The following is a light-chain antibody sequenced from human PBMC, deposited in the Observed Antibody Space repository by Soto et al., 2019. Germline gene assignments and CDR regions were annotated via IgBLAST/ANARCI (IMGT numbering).Light chain of an antibody. CDR2: DAS. CDR3: QQYSTYPIT. Sequence: DIQMTQSPSSLSASVGDRVTITCRACQGISNYLAWSQQKPGKAPKSLIYDASSLRSGVPSKFSGSGFGTEFTLTISSLQPEDLATYYCQQYSTYPITFGQGTRLEIK. J-gene: IGKJ5*01. CDR1: QGISNY. V-gene: IGKV1-16*02.